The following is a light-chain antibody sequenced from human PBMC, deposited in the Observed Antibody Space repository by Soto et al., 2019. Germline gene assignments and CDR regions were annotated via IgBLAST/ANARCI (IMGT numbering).Light chain of an antibody. J-gene: IGKJ4*01. V-gene: IGKV1-33*01. CDR1: QDISNY. Sequence: DLQMTQSPSSLSASVGDRVTITCQASQDISNYLNWYQQKPGEAPKLLISDGSNLETGVPSRFSGSGSGTHFTFTISSLHPEDFATYHCQQYEKVGLTFGGGTKVESK. CDR3: QQYEKVGLT. CDR2: DGS.